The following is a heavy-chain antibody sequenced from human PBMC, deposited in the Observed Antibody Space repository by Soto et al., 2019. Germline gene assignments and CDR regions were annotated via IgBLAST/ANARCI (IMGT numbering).Heavy chain of an antibody. D-gene: IGHD1-26*01. J-gene: IGHJ4*02. CDR1: GGSISSGFYY. CDR2: IYYSGST. Sequence: SETLSLTCTVSGGSISSGFYYWSWIRQHPGKGLEWIGYIYYSGSTYYNPSLKTRVTISADTSKNQFSLKLSSVTAADTAVYYCARGLDSGNYYTCDYWGQVTLVTVSS. V-gene: IGHV4-31*03. CDR3: ARGLDSGNYYTCDY.